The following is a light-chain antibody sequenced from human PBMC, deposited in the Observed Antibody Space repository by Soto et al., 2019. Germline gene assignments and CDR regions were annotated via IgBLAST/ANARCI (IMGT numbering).Light chain of an antibody. CDR3: QHYGYPQWT. J-gene: IGKJ1*01. CDR1: QSVSSSY. Sequence: EIVLTQSPGTLSLSPGERATLSCRASQSVSSSYLAWYQQKPGQAPRLLIYGASSRATGIPDRFSGSGSGTDFTLTIGRLEPEDFAVYYCQHYGYPQWTFGQGTKVEIK. V-gene: IGKV3-20*01. CDR2: GAS.